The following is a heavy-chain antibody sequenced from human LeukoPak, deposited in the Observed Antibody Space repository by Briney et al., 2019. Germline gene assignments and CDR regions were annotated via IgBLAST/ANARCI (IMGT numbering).Heavy chain of an antibody. CDR1: GYTFTSYG. J-gene: IGHJ4*02. CDR2: ISAYNGNT. D-gene: IGHD3-3*01. CDR3: ARDRPITIFGVVTFDY. V-gene: IGHV1-18*01. Sequence: GASVTVSCKASGYTFTSYGISWVRRAPGQGLEWMGWISAYNGNTNYAQKLQGRVTMTTDTSTSTAYMELRSLRSDDTAVYYCARDRPITIFGVVTFDYWGQGTLVTVSS.